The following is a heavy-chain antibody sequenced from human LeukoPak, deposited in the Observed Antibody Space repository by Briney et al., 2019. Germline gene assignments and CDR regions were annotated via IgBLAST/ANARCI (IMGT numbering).Heavy chain of an antibody. CDR1: GASFSDTTYY. J-gene: IGHJ3*02. D-gene: IGHD3-22*01. CDR3: ASPSKLVISRGGFDI. V-gene: IGHV4-39*01. CDR2: IYFCGT. Sequence: SDTLSLTCTVSGASFSDTTYYWAWIRQPPGKGLEWIGCIYFCGTKYNPSLSSRIPISGDTSKNQFSLKLSSVTAADTAAYYCASPSKLVISRGGFDIWGQGTMVPVSA.